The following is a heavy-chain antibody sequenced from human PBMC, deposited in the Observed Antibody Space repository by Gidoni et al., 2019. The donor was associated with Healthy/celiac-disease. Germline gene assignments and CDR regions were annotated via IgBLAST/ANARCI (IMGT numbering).Heavy chain of an antibody. V-gene: IGHV5-51*03. Sequence: EVQLVQSGAEVKQPGESLKISCKGSGYSFTSYWIGWVRQMPGKGLEWMGIIYPGDSDTRYSPSFQGQVTISADKSISTAYLQWSSLKASDTAMYYCARGGTGYYKGYYYYGMDVWGQGTTVTVSS. D-gene: IGHD3-9*01. J-gene: IGHJ6*02. CDR2: IYPGDSDT. CDR3: ARGGTGYYKGYYYYGMDV. CDR1: GYSFTSYW.